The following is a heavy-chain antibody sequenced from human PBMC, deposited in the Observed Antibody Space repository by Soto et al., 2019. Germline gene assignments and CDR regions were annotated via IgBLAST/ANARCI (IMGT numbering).Heavy chain of an antibody. J-gene: IGHJ6*02. Sequence: QVQLMQSGAEVKKPGSSVKVSCKASGGTFSTSAISWVRQAPGEGLEWVGGIMPVFATPDYAQKFQGRVTLPADEXTTTAYLELTSLTTDDTAVYYCARDKDRQQLGGNYYYILDVWGQGTAITVSS. CDR1: GGTFSTSA. D-gene: IGHD3-3*02. CDR2: IMPVFATP. CDR3: ARDKDRQQLGGNYYYILDV. V-gene: IGHV1-69*12.